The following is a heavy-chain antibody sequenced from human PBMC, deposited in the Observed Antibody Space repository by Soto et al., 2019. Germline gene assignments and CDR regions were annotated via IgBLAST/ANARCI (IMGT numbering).Heavy chain of an antibody. J-gene: IGHJ4*02. V-gene: IGHV4-39*01. D-gene: IGHD3-9*01. CDR1: GVSMGTSGDY. Sequence: SETMSLTCTVTGVSMGTSGDYWGWVRQPPGKGLEWIGSVYRTGSVYYNPSLYNPSLESRLSITVDTSKNQFSLKLRSVTAADTAVYYCVDVFTGSTFGYWGQGTLVTVSS. CDR2: VYRTGSV. CDR3: VDVFTGSTFGY.